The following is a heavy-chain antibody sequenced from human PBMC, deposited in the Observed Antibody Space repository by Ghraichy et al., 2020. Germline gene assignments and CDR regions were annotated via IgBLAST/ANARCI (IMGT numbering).Heavy chain of an antibody. D-gene: IGHD5-18*01. V-gene: IGHV3-23*01. CDR1: GFTFSSYA. CDR3: WTLDTAMAHKAYYFDY. J-gene: IGHJ4*02. Sequence: GGSLRLSCAASGFTFSSYAMSWVRQAPGKGLEWVSAISGSGGSTYYADSVKGRFTISRDNSKNTLYLQMNSLRAEDTAVYYCWTLDTAMAHKAYYFDYWGQGTLVTVSS. CDR2: ISGSGGST.